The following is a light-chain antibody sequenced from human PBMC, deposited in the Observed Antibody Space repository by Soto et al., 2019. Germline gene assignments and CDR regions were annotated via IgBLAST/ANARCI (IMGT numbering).Light chain of an antibody. J-gene: IGKJ1*01. Sequence: EIGLTQSPGTLSLSPGERATLSCRASQSVSSDYLAWYQQKPGQAPRLLIYGASSRATGIPDRFSGSGSGTDFTLTISRLGPEDFAVYYCQQYGSSPWTFGQGTKVDI. V-gene: IGKV3-20*01. CDR2: GAS. CDR3: QQYGSSPWT. CDR1: QSVSSDY.